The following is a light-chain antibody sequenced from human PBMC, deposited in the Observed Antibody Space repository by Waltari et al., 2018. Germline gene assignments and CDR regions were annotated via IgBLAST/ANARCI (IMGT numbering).Light chain of an antibody. CDR1: SSDVGGYNY. CDR3: SSYTSSSTSHVV. Sequence: QSALTQPASVSGSPGQSITISCPGTSSDVGGYNYVSWSQQHPGKAPKLMIYEVSNRPSGVSNRFSGSKSGNTASLTISGLQAEDEADYYCSSYTSSSTSHVVFGGGTKLTVL. V-gene: IGLV2-14*01. J-gene: IGLJ2*01. CDR2: EVS.